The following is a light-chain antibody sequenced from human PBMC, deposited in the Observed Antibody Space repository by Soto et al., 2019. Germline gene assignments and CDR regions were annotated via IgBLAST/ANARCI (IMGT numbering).Light chain of an antibody. V-gene: IGKV1-5*03. J-gene: IGKJ1*01. Sequence: DVHMTQSPSTLSASVGDRVTITCRASQNINSLLAWYQQKPGKAPKLLIYEASSLEKGVPARFGGSGSGTEFTLTISSLQPDDFATYYCQQYNVYSWTFGQGTKVDI. CDR3: QQYNVYSWT. CDR1: QNINSL. CDR2: EAS.